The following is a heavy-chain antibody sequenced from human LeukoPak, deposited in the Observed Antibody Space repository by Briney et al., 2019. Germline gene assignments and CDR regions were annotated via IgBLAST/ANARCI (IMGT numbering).Heavy chain of an antibody. D-gene: IGHD3-10*01. Sequence: SDTLSLTCTVSGGSISSSSYYWGWIRQPPGKRLEWIGSIYYSGSTYYNPSLKSRVTISVDTSKNQFSLKLSSVTAADTAVYYCARLGYYGSGSYAFDIWGQGTMVTVSS. V-gene: IGHV4-39*01. CDR1: GGSISSSSYY. CDR2: IYYSGST. J-gene: IGHJ3*02. CDR3: ARLGYYGSGSYAFDI.